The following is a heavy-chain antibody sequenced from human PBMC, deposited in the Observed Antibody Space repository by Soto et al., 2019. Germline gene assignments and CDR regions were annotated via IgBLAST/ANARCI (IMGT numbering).Heavy chain of an antibody. CDR2: IYYSGST. J-gene: IGHJ5*02. CDR1: GGSISSSSYY. Sequence: PSETLSLTCTVSGGSISSSSYYWGWIRQPPGKGLEWIGSIYYSGSTYYNPSLKSRVTISVDTSKNQFSLKLSSVTAADTAVYYCASTRSIAAAGTWWFDPWGQGTLVTVSS. CDR3: ASTRSIAAAGTWWFDP. D-gene: IGHD6-13*01. V-gene: IGHV4-39*01.